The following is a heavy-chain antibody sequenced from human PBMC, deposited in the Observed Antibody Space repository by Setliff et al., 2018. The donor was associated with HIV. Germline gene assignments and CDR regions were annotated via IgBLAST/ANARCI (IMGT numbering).Heavy chain of an antibody. D-gene: IGHD1-1*01. CDR2: IYYSGST. J-gene: IGHJ4*02. CDR3: ARERLSRLGFDY. Sequence: SETLSLTCTVSGGSISSYYWSWVRQPPGKGLEWIGYIYYSGSTNYNPSLKSRVTISVDKSKNQFSLKLSSVTAADTAVYYCARERLSRLGFDYWGQGTLVTVSS. CDR1: GGSISSYY. V-gene: IGHV4-59*01.